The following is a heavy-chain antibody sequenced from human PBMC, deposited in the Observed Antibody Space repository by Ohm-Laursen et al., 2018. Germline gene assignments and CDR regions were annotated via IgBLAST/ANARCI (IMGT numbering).Heavy chain of an antibody. Sequence: SLRLSCAASGFSFSSYEMNWVRQAPGKGLEWVSFIGSSGSTKYYADSVKGRFTISRDNAKNSLYLQMNSLRAEDTAVYYCALARWGTSGYWTFWGQGTLVTVSS. CDR2: IGSSGSTK. CDR3: ALARWGTSGYWTF. J-gene: IGHJ4*02. D-gene: IGHD3-22*01. CDR1: GFSFSSYE. V-gene: IGHV3-48*03.